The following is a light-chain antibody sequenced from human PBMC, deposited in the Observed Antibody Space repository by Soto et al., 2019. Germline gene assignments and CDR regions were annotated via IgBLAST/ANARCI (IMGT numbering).Light chain of an antibody. CDR1: QSISSSY. V-gene: IGKV3-20*01. CDR2: AAS. J-gene: IGKJ2*01. Sequence: EIVLTQSPGTLSLSPGERATLSSRASQSISSSYLAWYQQKPGQAPRLLIYAASSRATDIPDRFSGSGSGTDFTLTISRLEPEDFAVYYCQLYGSSHMFSFGQGTKLEIK. CDR3: QLYGSSHMFS.